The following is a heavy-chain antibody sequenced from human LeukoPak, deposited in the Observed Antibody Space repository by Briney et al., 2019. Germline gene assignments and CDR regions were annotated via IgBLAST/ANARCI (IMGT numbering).Heavy chain of an antibody. CDR3: ARGEVVTYFDY. D-gene: IGHD4-23*01. V-gene: IGHV1-69*13. Sequence: ASVKLSCKASGGTFSSYAISWLRQAPGQGLEWMGGIIPIFGTANYAQKFQGRVTITADESTSTAYMELSSLRSEDTAVYYCARGEVVTYFDYWGQGTLVTVSS. CDR1: GGTFSSYA. CDR2: IIPIFGTA. J-gene: IGHJ4*02.